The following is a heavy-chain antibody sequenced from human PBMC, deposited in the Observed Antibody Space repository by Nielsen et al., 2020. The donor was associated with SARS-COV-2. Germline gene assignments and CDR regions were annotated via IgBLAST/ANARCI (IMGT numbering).Heavy chain of an antibody. CDR3: ALRQTCDYLWGNYRQNWFDP. Sequence: WIRQPPGKALEWLALIYWDDDKRYSPSLKNRVTLTKDTSKNQVVLTMNNMDPVDTATYFCALRQTCDYLWGNYRQNWFDPWGQGTLVTVSS. CDR2: IYWDDDK. V-gene: IGHV2-5*02. D-gene: IGHD3-16*02. J-gene: IGHJ5*02.